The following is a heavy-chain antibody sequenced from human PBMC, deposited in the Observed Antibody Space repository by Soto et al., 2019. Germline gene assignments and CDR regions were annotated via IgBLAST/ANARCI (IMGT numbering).Heavy chain of an antibody. CDR2: IWYDGSNK. J-gene: IGHJ4*02. D-gene: IGHD3-10*01. CDR1: GFTFSSYG. V-gene: IGHV3-33*01. CDR3: ARVHFGSGTWVDY. Sequence: QVQLVESGGGVVQPGRSLRLSCAASGFTFSSYGMHWVRQAPGKGLEWVAVIWYDGSNKYYADSVKGRFTNSRDNSKNTLYLQMNSLRAEDTAVYYCARVHFGSGTWVDYWGQGTLVTVSS.